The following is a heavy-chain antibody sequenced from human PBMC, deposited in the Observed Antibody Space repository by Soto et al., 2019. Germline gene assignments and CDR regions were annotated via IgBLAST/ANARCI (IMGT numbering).Heavy chain of an antibody. CDR2: ISSSSSYI. V-gene: IGHV3-21*01. CDR3: ARAPRFAALRRWWFDP. J-gene: IGHJ5*02. Sequence: PGGSLRLSCAASGFTFSSYSMNWVRQAPGKGLEWVSSISSSSSYIYYADSVKGRFTISRDNAKNSLYLQMNSLRAEDTAVYYCARAPRFAALRRWWFDPWGQGTLVTVSS. CDR1: GFTFSSYS. D-gene: IGHD6-6*01.